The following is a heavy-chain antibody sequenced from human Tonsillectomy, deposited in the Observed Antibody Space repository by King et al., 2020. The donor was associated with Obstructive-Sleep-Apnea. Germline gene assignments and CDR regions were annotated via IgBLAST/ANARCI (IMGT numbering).Heavy chain of an antibody. J-gene: IGHJ4*02. CDR3: AREFLGTSFDY. CDR2: IAYHGDKD. Sequence: VQLVESGGGVVQPGRSLRLSCAASGFTFSTYAMHWVRQAPGKGLEWVSLIAYHGDKDYYADSVKGRFTISRENSKNTLYLQMNSLRAEDTAVYYCAREFLGTSFDYWGQGTLVTVSS. V-gene: IGHV3-30*04. D-gene: IGHD1-14*01. CDR1: GFTFSTYA.